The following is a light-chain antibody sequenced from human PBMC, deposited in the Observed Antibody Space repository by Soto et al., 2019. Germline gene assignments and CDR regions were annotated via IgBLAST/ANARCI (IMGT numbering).Light chain of an antibody. J-gene: IGKJ5*01. CDR1: HSLVYMDGNTY. CDR2: KVS. CDR3: MQGTHWPLT. Sequence: DVFMTPSPLSLPVTLGQAASISCRSSHSLVYMDGNTYLNWLQQRPGQSPRRLIYKVSTRDSGVPDRFSGSGSGTDFTLKISRVEAEDVGIYYCMQGTHWPLTFGQGTRLEI. V-gene: IGKV2-30*01.